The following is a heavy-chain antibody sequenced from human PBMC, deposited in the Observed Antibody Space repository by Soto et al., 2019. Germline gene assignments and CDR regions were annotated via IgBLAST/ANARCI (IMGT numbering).Heavy chain of an antibody. CDR2: IYWNDDK. CDR1: GFSLSTSGVG. Sequence: QITLKESGPTLVKPTQTLTLTCTFSGFSLSTSGVGVGWIRQPPGKALEWLALIYWNDDKRYSPSLKSRLTITKVTSKNQMVLTMTNMDPVDTATYYCAHRRLGYCSSTSCHRRDYYYYYGMDFWGQWTTVTVSS. V-gene: IGHV2-5*01. CDR3: AHRRLGYCSSTSCHRRDYYYYYGMDF. J-gene: IGHJ6*02. D-gene: IGHD2-2*01.